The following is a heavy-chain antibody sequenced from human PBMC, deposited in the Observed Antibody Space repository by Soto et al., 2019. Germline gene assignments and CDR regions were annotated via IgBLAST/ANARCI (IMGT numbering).Heavy chain of an antibody. CDR2: INHSGST. CDR3: ARGGTSGWYPC. D-gene: IGHD6-19*01. Sequence: QVQLQQWGAGLLKPSETLSLTCAVYGGSFSGYYWSWIRQPPGKGLEWIGEINHSGSTNYNPSLRRRGTTSVDTSKNQCPRKLSSVTAADTAVYYCARGGTSGWYPCWGQGTLVTVSS. V-gene: IGHV4-34*01. CDR1: GGSFSGYY. J-gene: IGHJ4*02.